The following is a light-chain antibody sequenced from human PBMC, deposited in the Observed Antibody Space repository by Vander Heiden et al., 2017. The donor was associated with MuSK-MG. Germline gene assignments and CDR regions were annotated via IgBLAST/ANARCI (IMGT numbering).Light chain of an antibody. V-gene: IGKV3-20*01. CDR1: QSVTSSY. Sequence: EIVLTQSPGTLSLSPGERATLSCRASQSVTSSYLAWYQQKPGQAPRLLIFDASSRATGIPDRFSGSGSGTDFTLTISRLEPEDFAVYHCQQNGSSPKTFGQGTKVEIK. J-gene: IGKJ1*01. CDR3: QQNGSSPKT. CDR2: DAS.